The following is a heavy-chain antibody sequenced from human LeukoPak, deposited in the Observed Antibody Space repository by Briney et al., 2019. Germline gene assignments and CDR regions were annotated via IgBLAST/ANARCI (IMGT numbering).Heavy chain of an antibody. CDR3: ASVAGGAPSYFDL. V-gene: IGHV4-34*01. Sequence: PSETLSLTCAVYGGSFSGYYWSWIRQPPGKGLEWIGEINHSGSTNYNPSLKSRVTISVDTSKNQFSLRLSSVTAADTAVYYCASVAGGAPSYFDLWGRGTLVTVSS. D-gene: IGHD6-19*01. CDR1: GGSFSGYY. J-gene: IGHJ2*01. CDR2: INHSGST.